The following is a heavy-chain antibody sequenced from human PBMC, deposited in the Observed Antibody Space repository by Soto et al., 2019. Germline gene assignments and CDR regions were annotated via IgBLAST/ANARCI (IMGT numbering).Heavy chain of an antibody. V-gene: IGHV3-7*04. CDR1: GFNFSTYW. J-gene: IGHJ5*02. Sequence: GGSLRLSCAASGFNFSTYWMSWVRQAPGKGLEWVANIKQDGGEKDYVDSVKGRFTISRDNAKNSLFLQMNSLRAEDTAVYYCARDRRDEHNPSNWFAPWGQGTLVTVSS. CDR3: ARDRRDEHNPSNWFAP. CDR2: IKQDGGEK.